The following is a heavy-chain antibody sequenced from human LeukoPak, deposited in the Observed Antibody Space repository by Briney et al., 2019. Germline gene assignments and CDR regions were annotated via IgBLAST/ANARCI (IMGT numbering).Heavy chain of an antibody. J-gene: IGHJ4*02. CDR1: GFTFSSYT. CDR3: ARVLHRRNYDSSVYYGF. Sequence: GGSLRLSCAASGFTFSSYTMNWVRQAPGKGLEWVSYISSSDSTIYYAESVKGRFTISRDNAKNSLYLQMNSLRAEDTAVYYCARVLHRRNYDSSVYYGFWGQGTLVTVSS. D-gene: IGHD3-22*01. V-gene: IGHV3-48*01. CDR2: ISSSDSTI.